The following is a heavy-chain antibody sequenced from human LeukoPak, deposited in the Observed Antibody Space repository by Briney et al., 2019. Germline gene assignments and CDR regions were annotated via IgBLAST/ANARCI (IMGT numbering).Heavy chain of an antibody. V-gene: IGHV4-34*01. D-gene: IGHD3-22*01. CDR2: INHSGST. J-gene: IGHJ3*02. Sequence: SETLSLTCAVYGGSFSGYYWSWIRQPPGKGLEWIGEINHSGSTNYNPSLKSRVTISVEMSKNQFSLKLTSVTAADTAVYYCARQDYYDSSGFYIWGQGTMVTVSS. CDR3: ARQDYYDSSGFYI. CDR1: GGSFSGYY.